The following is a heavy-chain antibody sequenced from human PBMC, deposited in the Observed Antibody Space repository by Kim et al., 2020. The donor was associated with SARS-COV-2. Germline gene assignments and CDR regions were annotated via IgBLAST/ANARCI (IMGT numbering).Heavy chain of an antibody. D-gene: IGHD3-16*01. V-gene: IGHV3-48*02. CDR1: GFSFRSYD. CDR2: ISRDSRKI. Sequence: GGSLRLSCASFGFSFRSYDMNWVRQAPGKGLEWVSFISRDSRKIFYADSVRGRFTSSRDNAQKSLYLQMNSLRDEDTAVYYCASAGGFTSHWFDYWGHGTLVTVSS. J-gene: IGHJ4*01. CDR3: ASAGGFTSHWFDY.